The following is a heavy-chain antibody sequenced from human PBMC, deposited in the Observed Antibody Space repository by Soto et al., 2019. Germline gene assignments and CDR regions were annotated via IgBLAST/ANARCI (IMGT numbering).Heavy chain of an antibody. CDR1: GGTFSSYT. J-gene: IGHJ6*03. Sequence: QVQLVQSGAEVKKPGSSVKVSCKASGGTFSSYTISWVRQTPGQGLEWMGRIIPILGIANYAQKFKGRVTITADKSTSTAYMELSSLRSEDTAVYYCAERYCSSTSCFRSDYYYYMDVWGKGTTVTVSS. V-gene: IGHV1-69*02. CDR3: AERYCSSTSCFRSDYYYYMDV. CDR2: IIPILGIA. D-gene: IGHD2-2*01.